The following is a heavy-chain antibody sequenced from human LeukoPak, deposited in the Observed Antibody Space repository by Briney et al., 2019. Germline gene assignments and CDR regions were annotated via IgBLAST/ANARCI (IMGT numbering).Heavy chain of an antibody. D-gene: IGHD3-10*02. CDR2: ISSSGSTI. CDR1: GFTFSTFA. V-gene: IGHV3-48*03. J-gene: IGHJ6*04. Sequence: GGSLRLSCSASGFTFSTFAMNWVRQAPGKGLEWVSYISSSGSTIYYADSVKGRFTISRDNAKNSLYLQMNSLRAEDTAVYYCAELGITMIGGVWGKGTTVTISS. CDR3: AELGITMIGGV.